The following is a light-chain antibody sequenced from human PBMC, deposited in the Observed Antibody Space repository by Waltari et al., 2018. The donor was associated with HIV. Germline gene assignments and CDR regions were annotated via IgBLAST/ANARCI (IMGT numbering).Light chain of an antibody. Sequence: DILMTQSPDSLAVSLGERAALTRKSSQSVLYTSNNKNYVAWYQKKPGQPPKVLIYWASTRDSGVPDRFSGSGSGTDFTLTISSLQAEDVAVYYCQQYYSLPTFGQGTKLEIK. CDR2: WAS. V-gene: IGKV4-1*01. CDR3: QQYYSLPT. CDR1: QSVLYTSNNKNY. J-gene: IGKJ2*01.